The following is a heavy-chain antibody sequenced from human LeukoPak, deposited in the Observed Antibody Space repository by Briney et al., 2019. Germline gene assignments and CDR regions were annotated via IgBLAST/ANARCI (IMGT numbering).Heavy chain of an antibody. CDR1: GGSISSYY. V-gene: IGHV4-59*01. J-gene: IGHJ5*02. CDR2: IYYSGST. Sequence: SETLSLTCTVSGGSISSYYWSWIRQPPGKGLEWIGYIYYSGSTNYNPSLKSRVTISVDTSKNQFSLKLSSVTAADTAVYYCARTCPGNLRYCSSTSCYAGNWFDPWGQGTLVTVSS. D-gene: IGHD2-2*01. CDR3: ARTCPGNLRYCSSTSCYAGNWFDP.